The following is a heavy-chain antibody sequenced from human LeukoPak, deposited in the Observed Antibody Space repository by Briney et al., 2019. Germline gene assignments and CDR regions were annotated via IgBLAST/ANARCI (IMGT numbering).Heavy chain of an antibody. V-gene: IGHV4-4*02. CDR2: VHLSGAS. D-gene: IGHD1-26*01. Sequence: PSGTLSLTCAVSGGSILTTNWWSWVRQPPGKGLEWIGEVHLSGASNYNPSLKSRVNMSIDRSKNQLSLELTSVTAADTAIYYCTRESGAFSPFGSWGQGTLVTVSS. J-gene: IGHJ4*02. CDR1: GGSILTTNW. CDR3: TRESGAFSPFGS.